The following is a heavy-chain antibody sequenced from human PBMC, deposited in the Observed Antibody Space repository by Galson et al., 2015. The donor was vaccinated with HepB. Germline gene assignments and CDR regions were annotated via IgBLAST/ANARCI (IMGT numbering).Heavy chain of an antibody. D-gene: IGHD1-26*01. Sequence: SLRLSCAASGFTFSSYTMNWVRQAPGKGLEWVSYISSSGTTIKYADSVKGRFTVSRDNAKNSLYLQMNSLRAEDTAVYYCARGASYLGSYSGTSYWGQGTLVTVSS. CDR1: GFTFSSYT. J-gene: IGHJ4*02. CDR2: ISSSGTTI. CDR3: ARGASYLGSYSGTSY. V-gene: IGHV3-48*01.